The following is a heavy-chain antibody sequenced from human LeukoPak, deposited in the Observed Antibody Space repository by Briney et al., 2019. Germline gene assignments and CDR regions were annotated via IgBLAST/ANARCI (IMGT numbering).Heavy chain of an antibody. CDR2: ISSSGSTI. CDR3: ANLYSISMPFQH. Sequence: GGSLRLSYAASGFTFSSYEMNWVRQAPGKGLEWVSYISSSGSTIYYADSVKGRFTISRDNAKTSLYLQMNSLRAEDTAVYYCANLYSISMPFQHWGQGTLVTVSS. CDR1: GFTFSSYE. D-gene: IGHD2-2*01. J-gene: IGHJ1*01. V-gene: IGHV3-48*03.